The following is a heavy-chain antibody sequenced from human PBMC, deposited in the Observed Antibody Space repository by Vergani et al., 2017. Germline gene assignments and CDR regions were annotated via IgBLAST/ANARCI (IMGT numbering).Heavy chain of an antibody. CDR2: IYYSGST. CDR1: GGSISSYY. CDR3: ARWNYYGSGSYSDWDYYYGMDV. D-gene: IGHD3-10*01. J-gene: IGHJ6*02. V-gene: IGHV4-59*01. Sequence: QVQLQESGPGLVKPSETLSLTCTVSGGSISSYYWSWIRPPPGKGLEWIGYIYYSGSTNYNPSLKSRVTISVDTSKNQFSLKLSSVTAADTAVYYCARWNYYGSGSYSDWDYYYGMDVWGQGTTVTVSS.